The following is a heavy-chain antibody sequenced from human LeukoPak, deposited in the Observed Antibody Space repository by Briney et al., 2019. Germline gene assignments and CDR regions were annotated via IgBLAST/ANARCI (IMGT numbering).Heavy chain of an antibody. CDR3: ARESGYTSGWYVGYFDY. D-gene: IGHD6-19*01. V-gene: IGHV3-74*01. J-gene: IGHJ4*01. CDR2: INSDGSST. CDR1: GFTFSSYW. Sequence: GGSLILSCAASGFTFSSYWTHWVRQAPGKGLVWVSRINSDGSSTGYADSVKGRFTISRDNAKNTLYLQMNSLRVEDTAVYYCARESGYTSGWYVGYFDYWGHGTQVTVSS.